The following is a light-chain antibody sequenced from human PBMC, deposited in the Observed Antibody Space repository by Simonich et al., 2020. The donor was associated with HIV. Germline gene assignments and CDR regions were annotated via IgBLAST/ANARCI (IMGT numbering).Light chain of an antibody. CDR1: SGLNVGTYR. J-gene: IGLJ3*02. CDR2: YKSDSDN. V-gene: IGLV5-45*01. Sequence: QAVLTQPASLSASPGASASLTCTLRSGLNVGTYRIYRYQQKPGSPPQYLLRYKSDSDNQQGSGVPSRFSGSKNASANAGILLISGLQSEDEADYYCMIWHSSAWVFGGGTKLTVL. CDR3: MIWHSSAWV.